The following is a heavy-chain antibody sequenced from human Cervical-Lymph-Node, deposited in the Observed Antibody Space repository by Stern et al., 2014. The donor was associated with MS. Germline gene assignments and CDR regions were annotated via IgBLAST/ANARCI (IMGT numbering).Heavy chain of an antibody. CDR3: ARAGGSKDDF. Sequence: QVQLVESGGGLVKPGGSLRLSCAASGFTFSDYYMNWIRQAPGKGMEWVSYISGRDGTIFYADSVKGRFTISRDNAKKSLYLQMNSLRAEDTAVYYCARAGGSKDDFWGQGTLVTVSS. V-gene: IGHV3-11*01. CDR2: ISGRDGTI. CDR1: GFTFSDYY. J-gene: IGHJ4*02. D-gene: IGHD3-10*01.